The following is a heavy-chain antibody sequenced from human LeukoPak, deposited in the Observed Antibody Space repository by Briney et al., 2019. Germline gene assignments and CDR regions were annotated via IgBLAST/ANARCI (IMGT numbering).Heavy chain of an antibody. CDR3: ARWGPLPGISFDY. D-gene: IGHD3-3*02. J-gene: IGHJ4*02. CDR2: INPNSGGT. V-gene: IGHV1-2*02. CDR1: GGTFSSYA. Sequence: ASVKVSCKAAGGTFSSYAISWVRPAPGQGREWVGWINPNSGGTNYAQKFQGRVTMTRDTSISTAYMELSRLRSDDTAVYYCARWGPLPGISFDYWSQGTLVTVSS.